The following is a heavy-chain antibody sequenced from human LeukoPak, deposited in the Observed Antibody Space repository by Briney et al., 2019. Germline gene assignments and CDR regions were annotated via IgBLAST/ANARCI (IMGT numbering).Heavy chain of an antibody. D-gene: IGHD3-9*01. J-gene: IGHJ4*02. CDR3: ARRGYFDSLGDY. V-gene: IGHV1-8*03. CDR2: MNPNSGNT. CDR1: GYTFTSYD. Sequence: ASVKVSCKASGYTFTSYDINWVRQATGQGLEWMGWMNPNSGNTGYAQKFHGRVTITRNTSISTAYMELSSLRSEDTAVYYCARRGYFDSLGDYWGQGTLVTVSS.